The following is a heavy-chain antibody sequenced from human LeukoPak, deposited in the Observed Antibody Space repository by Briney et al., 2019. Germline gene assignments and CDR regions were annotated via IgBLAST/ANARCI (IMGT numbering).Heavy chain of an antibody. Sequence: GASVRVSCKASGYTFTSYDINWVRQATGQGLEWMGWMNPNSGNTGYAQKFQGRVTITRNTSVSTAYMELSSLRSEDTAVYYCARGLRVRSVVAANYYFDYWGQGTLVTVSS. CDR2: MNPNSGNT. D-gene: IGHD2-15*01. CDR1: GYTFTSYD. V-gene: IGHV1-8*03. J-gene: IGHJ4*02. CDR3: ARGLRVRSVVAANYYFDY.